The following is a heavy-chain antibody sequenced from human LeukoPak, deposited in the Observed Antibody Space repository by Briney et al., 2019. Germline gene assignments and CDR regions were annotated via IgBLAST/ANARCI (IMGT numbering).Heavy chain of an antibody. Sequence: ASVKVSCKASGYTFTSYAMHWVRQAPGQRLEWMGWVNAGNGNTKYSQKFQGRVTITRDTSASTAYMELSSLRSEDTAVYYCARGAGGVGATKSPFDYWGQGTLVTVSS. CDR2: VNAGNGNT. CDR3: ARGAGGVGATKSPFDY. D-gene: IGHD1-26*01. CDR1: GYTFTSYA. V-gene: IGHV1-3*01. J-gene: IGHJ4*02.